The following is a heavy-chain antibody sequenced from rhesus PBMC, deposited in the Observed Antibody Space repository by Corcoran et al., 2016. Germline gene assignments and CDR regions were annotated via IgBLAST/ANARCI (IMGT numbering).Heavy chain of an antibody. V-gene: IGHV4S14*01. Sequence: QVQLQESGPGLVKPSETLSLTCAVSGYSISSGYSWGWLRQPPGKGREWIGHLIMGGNNSLNPSLQSRVTRSVDTSKNQFSLKLSSVTAADTAVYFCARHVGNSGRDYWGQGVLVTVSS. CDR3: ARHVGNSGRDY. D-gene: IGHD3-16*01. CDR1: GYSISSGYS. J-gene: IGHJ4*01. CDR2: LIMGGNN.